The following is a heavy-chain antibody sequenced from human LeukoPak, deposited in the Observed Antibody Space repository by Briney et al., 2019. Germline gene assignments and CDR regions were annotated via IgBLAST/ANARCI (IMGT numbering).Heavy chain of an antibody. CDR3: AKVFPSGATMGPNWFDP. CDR1: GFTFSSYA. V-gene: IGHV3-23*01. D-gene: IGHD1-26*01. J-gene: IGHJ5*02. Sequence: HAGGSLRLSCAASGFTFSSYAMSWVRQAPGKGLEWVSAISGSGGSIYYADSVKGRFTISRDNSKNTLYLQMNSLRAEDTAVYYCAKVFPSGATMGPNWFDPWGQGTLVTVSS. CDR2: ISGSGGSI.